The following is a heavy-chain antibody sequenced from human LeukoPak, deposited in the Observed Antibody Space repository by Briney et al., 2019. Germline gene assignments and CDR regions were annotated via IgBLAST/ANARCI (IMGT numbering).Heavy chain of an antibody. V-gene: IGHV3-30*02. Sequence: PGGSLRLSCAASGFTFSSYGMHWVRQAPGKGLEWVAFIRYDGSNKYYADSVKGRFTISRDNSKNTLYLQMNSLRAEDTAVYYCAKSQVRGVIDGPLDYWGQGTLVTVSS. CDR3: AKSQVRGVIDGPLDY. CDR1: GFTFSSYG. CDR2: IRYDGSNK. J-gene: IGHJ4*02. D-gene: IGHD3-10*01.